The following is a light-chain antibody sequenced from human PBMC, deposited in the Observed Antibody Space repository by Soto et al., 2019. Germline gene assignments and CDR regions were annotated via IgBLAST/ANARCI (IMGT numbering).Light chain of an antibody. Sequence: EIVMTQSPATLSVSPGERATLSCRASQSVSSNLAWYQQKPGQAPRRLIYGASTRATEIPARFSGSGSGAEFTLTISSLQSEDFAVYYCQQYSNWPRTFGQGTKVDI. CDR3: QQYSNWPRT. J-gene: IGKJ1*01. CDR1: QSVSSN. V-gene: IGKV3-15*01. CDR2: GAS.